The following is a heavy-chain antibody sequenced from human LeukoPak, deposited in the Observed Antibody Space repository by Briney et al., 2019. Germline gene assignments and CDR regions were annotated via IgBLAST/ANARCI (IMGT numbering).Heavy chain of an antibody. J-gene: IGHJ5*02. CDR1: GLTFGRYG. V-gene: IGHV3-33*01. D-gene: IGHD1-1*01. CDR2: IWDDVSYK. CDR3: GRDMGTTRLDL. Sequence: GGSLRLSCAASGLTFGRYGMHWVRQAPGKGLEWVAVIWDDVSYKYYADSVKGRFTISRDNSKNTMYLQLSSLRADDTAVYYGGRDMGTTRLDLWGQGTRVTVSS.